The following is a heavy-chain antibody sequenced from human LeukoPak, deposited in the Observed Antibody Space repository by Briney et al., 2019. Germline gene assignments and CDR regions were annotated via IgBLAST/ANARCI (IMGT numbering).Heavy chain of an antibody. J-gene: IGHJ5*02. Sequence: ASVKVSCTASGYTFTSYDINWVRQATGQGLEWMGWMNPNSGNTGYAQKLQGRVTMTTDTSTSTAYMELRSLRSDDTAVYYCARTGYSSGWDPWGQGTLVTVSS. CDR3: ARTGYSSGWDP. CDR2: MNPNSGNT. V-gene: IGHV1-8*01. CDR1: GYTFTSYD. D-gene: IGHD6-19*01.